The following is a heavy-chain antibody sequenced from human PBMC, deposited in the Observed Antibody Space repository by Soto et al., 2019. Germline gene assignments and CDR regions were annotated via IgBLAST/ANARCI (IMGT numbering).Heavy chain of an antibody. J-gene: IGHJ3*02. V-gene: IGHV3-30-3*01. CDR1: GFTFSNYA. CDR2: ISYDGGNT. D-gene: IGHD1-26*01. Sequence: QGQLVESGGGVVQPGRSLRLSCAASGFTFSNYAMHWVRQAPGKGLEWVAVISYDGGNTYYADSVKGRFTISRDNSKNTLYLQMNSLRAEDTAMSYCARNSGSYYGDAFDIWGQGTMVTVSS. CDR3: ARNSGSYYGDAFDI.